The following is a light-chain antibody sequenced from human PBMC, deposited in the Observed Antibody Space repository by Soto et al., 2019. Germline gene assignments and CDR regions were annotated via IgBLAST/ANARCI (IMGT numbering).Light chain of an antibody. CDR3: QQSYSTPRT. CDR2: AAS. Sequence: DIQMTQSPSSLSASVVDRVTITCRASQSIIRYLNWYQQKPGKAPKFLIYAASSLESGVPSRFGGSGSGTDFTLTISSLQPEDFATYYCQQSYSTPRTFGQGTKVDIK. CDR1: QSIIRY. V-gene: IGKV1-39*01. J-gene: IGKJ1*01.